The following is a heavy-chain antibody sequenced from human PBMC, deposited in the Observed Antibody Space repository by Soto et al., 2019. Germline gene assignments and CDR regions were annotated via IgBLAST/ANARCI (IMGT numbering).Heavy chain of an antibody. CDR1: AGSLTNFY. D-gene: IGHD2-21*02. V-gene: IGHV4-59*01. CDR3: ARLQYTVVTPIDL. CDR2: IHNSGNT. Sequence: SETMSLTCTVPAGSLTNFYCTWIRQLPGKRLEWIAHIHNSGNTNSNPSLKSRVTISMDTSKNQISLRLTSVTAADTAMYYCARLQYTVVTPIDLWGQGTMVTVSS. J-gene: IGHJ3*01.